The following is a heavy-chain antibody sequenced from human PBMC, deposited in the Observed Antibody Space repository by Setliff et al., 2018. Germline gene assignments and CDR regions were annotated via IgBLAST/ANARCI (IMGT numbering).Heavy chain of an antibody. J-gene: IGHJ5*02. Sequence: GGSLRLSCAASGFTFSSYTMNWVRQGPGKGLEWVAYISSSGSTYYADSVKGRFTISRDNSRNTLYLQMNSLRAEDTASYYCARDPNGDYVGAFDPWGQGILVTVSS. CDR1: GFTFSSYT. D-gene: IGHD4-17*01. CDR2: ISSSGST. V-gene: IGHV3-23*01. CDR3: ARDPNGDYVGAFDP.